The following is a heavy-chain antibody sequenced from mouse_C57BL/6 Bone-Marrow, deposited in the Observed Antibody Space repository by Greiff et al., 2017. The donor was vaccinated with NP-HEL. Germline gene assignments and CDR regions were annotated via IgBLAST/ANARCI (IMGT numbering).Heavy chain of an antibody. CDR1: GFSLTSYG. D-gene: IGHD1-1*01. V-gene: IGHV2-2*01. CDR3: ASLFTTGAY. CDR2: IWSGGST. Sequence: QVQLQQSGPGLVQPSQSLSITCTVSGFSLTSYGVHWVRQSPGKGLEWLGVIWSGGSTDYNAAFISRLSISKDNSKSQVFFKMNSLQADDTAIYYCASLFTTGAYWGQGTLVTVSA. J-gene: IGHJ3*01.